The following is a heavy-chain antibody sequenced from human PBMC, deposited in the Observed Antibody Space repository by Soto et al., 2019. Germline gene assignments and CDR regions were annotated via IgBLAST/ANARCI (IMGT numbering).Heavy chain of an antibody. CDR2: ISWNSGSI. Sequence: EVQLVESGGGLVQPGRSLRLSCAASGFTFDDYAMHWVRQAPGKGLEWVSGISWNSGSIGYADSVKGRFTISRDNAKNSLYLQRNSLRAEDTALYYCAKDAVVAATLGYFDYWGQGTLVTVSS. CDR3: AKDAVVAATLGYFDY. V-gene: IGHV3-9*01. J-gene: IGHJ4*02. CDR1: GFTFDDYA. D-gene: IGHD2-15*01.